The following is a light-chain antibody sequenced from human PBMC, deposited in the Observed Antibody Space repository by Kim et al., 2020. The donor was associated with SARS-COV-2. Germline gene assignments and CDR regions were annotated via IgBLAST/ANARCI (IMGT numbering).Light chain of an antibody. J-gene: IGKJ1*01. CDR2: DAS. CDR3: QYYSNYVWT. V-gene: IGKV1-5*01. CDR1: QSISNW. Sequence: DIHMTQSPSTLSASVGDRVTITCRASQSISNWLAWYQQRPGKTPKLLIYDASTLESGVPSRFSGSGSGTEFTLTISSMQHDDFATYDCQYYSNYVWTFGQGTKVYIK.